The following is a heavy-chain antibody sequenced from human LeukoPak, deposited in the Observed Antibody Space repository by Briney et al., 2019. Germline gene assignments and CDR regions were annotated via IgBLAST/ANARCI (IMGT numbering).Heavy chain of an antibody. J-gene: IGHJ4*02. CDR2: ISGSGGST. CDR3: AKFQSHFVVVVAAITPEY. Sequence: GGSLRLSCAASGFTFSSYGMSWVRQAPGKGLEWVSAISGSGGSTYYADSVKGRFTISRDNSKNTLYLQMNSLRAEDTAVYYCAKFQSHFVVVVAAITPEYWGQGTLVTVSS. CDR1: GFTFSSYG. V-gene: IGHV3-23*01. D-gene: IGHD2-15*01.